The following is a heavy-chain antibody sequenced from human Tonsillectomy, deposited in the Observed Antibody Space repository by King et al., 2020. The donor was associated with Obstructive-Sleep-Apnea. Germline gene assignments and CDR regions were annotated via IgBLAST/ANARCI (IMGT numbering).Heavy chain of an antibody. D-gene: IGHD2-2*01. CDR1: GYRFTNSW. CDR2: IDPADSYT. V-gene: IGHV5-10-1*03. Sequence: VQLVEYGPEVKKPGESLRISCKGSGYRFTNSWISWVRKMPGKGLEWMGRIDPADSYTNYSPSFQGHVTISADKSTSTAYLQWSSLKASDTAIYYCARLLSEGGYQLLSFIDYWGQGTLVTVSS. CDR3: ARLLSEGGYQLLSFIDY. J-gene: IGHJ4*02.